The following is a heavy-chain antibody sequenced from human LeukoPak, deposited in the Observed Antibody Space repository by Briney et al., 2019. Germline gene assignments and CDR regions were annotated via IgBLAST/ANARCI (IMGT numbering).Heavy chain of an antibody. CDR1: GFTFSSYS. D-gene: IGHD2-15*01. J-gene: IGHJ6*03. Sequence: GGSLGLSCAASGFTFSSYSMNWVRQAPGKGLEWVSSISSSSSYIYYADSVKGRFTISRDNAKNSLYLQMNSLRAEDTAVYYCARDGGPGYCSGGSCYNCYYYMDVWGKGTTVTVSS. CDR2: ISSSSSYI. V-gene: IGHV3-21*01. CDR3: ARDGGPGYCSGGSCYNCYYYMDV.